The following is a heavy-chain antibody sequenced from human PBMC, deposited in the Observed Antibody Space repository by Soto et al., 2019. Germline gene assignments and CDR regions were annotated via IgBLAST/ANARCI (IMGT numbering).Heavy chain of an antibody. CDR2: IYYSGST. D-gene: IGHD5-18*01. CDR3: ARVEQRGYSYGYLDY. Sequence: LSLTCTVSGGSISSGGYYWSWIRQHPGKGLEWIGYIYYSGSTYYNPSLKSRVTISVDTSKNQFSLKLSSVTAADTAVYYCARVEQRGYSYGYLDYWGQGTLVTVSS. V-gene: IGHV4-31*03. CDR1: GGSISSGGYY. J-gene: IGHJ4*02.